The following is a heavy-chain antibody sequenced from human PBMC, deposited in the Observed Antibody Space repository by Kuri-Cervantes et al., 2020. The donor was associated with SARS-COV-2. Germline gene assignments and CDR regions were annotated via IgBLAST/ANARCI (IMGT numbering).Heavy chain of an antibody. Sequence: ASVKVSCKASGYTFTNYHMHWVRQATGQGLEWMGWMNTRTGNTGYAQKFQGRVTVTRDTAISTAYMELSSLTSEDTAVYYCAVLQGHSSSWLYYYYYYMDVWGKGTTVTVSS. CDR3: AVLQGHSSSWLYYYYYYMDV. V-gene: IGHV1-8*01. CDR1: GYTFTNYH. CDR2: MNTRTGNT. D-gene: IGHD6-13*01. J-gene: IGHJ6*03.